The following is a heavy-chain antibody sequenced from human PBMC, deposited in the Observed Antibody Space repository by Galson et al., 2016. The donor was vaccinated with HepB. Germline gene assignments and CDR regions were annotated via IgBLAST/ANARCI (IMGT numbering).Heavy chain of an antibody. D-gene: IGHD6-6*01. CDR1: GFTFSDYG. CDR2: IWSDGHNK. CDR3: AKTGGIAARPGNWYFDL. V-gene: IGHV3-33*06. Sequence: SLRLSCAASGFTFSDYGMRWVRQAPGKGLEWVAVIWSDGHNKYYADSVKGRFTISRDNSKNTLYLQMNSLRAEDTALYYCAKTGGIAARPGNWYFDLWGRCTPVTVSS. J-gene: IGHJ2*01.